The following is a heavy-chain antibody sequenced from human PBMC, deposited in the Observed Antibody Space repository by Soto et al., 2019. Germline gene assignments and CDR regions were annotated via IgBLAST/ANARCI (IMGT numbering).Heavy chain of an antibody. D-gene: IGHD2-2*01. Sequence: AASVKVSCKASGYTFTSYDINWVRQATGQGLEWMGWMNPNSGNTGYAQKFQGRVTMTRNTSISTAYMELSSLRSEDTAVYYCARGPGLGPAARLWWTFPRMGFDPWGQGNLVTVS. CDR2: MNPNSGNT. CDR1: GYTFTSYD. V-gene: IGHV1-8*01. CDR3: ARGPGLGPAARLWWTFPRMGFDP. J-gene: IGHJ5*02.